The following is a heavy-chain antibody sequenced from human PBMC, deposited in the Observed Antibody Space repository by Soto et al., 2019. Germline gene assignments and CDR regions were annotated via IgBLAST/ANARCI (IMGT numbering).Heavy chain of an antibody. J-gene: IGHJ4*02. V-gene: IGHV3-21*01. CDR1: GVTFRSYS. Sequence: PVGSQRLSWTASGVTFRSYSRNWVRQDPGRGLEWVSSISSSSSYIYYADSVKGRFTISRDNAQNSLYLQMHSLGAEDTAVYYCARDLGPVPGKDFDSWGQGTQVTVSS. CDR2: ISSSSSYI. CDR3: ARDLGPVPGKDFDS.